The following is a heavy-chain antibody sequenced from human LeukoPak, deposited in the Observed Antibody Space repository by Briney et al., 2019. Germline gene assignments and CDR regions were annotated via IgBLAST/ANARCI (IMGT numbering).Heavy chain of an antibody. CDR1: GFTFSSYA. J-gene: IGHJ6*02. D-gene: IGHD3-10*01. CDR3: AKPWPPGSESYKHGMDV. Sequence: PGGSLRLSCAASGFTFSSYAMSWVRQAPGKGLEWVSAISGSGGSTYYADSVKGRFTISRDNSKNTLYLQMNSLRAEDTAVYYCAKPWPPGSESYKHGMDVWGQGTTVTVSS. V-gene: IGHV3-23*01. CDR2: ISGSGGST.